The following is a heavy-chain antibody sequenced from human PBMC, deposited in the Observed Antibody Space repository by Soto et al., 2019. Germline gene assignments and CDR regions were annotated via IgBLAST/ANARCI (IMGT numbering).Heavy chain of an antibody. CDR1: GFTFSSYA. D-gene: IGHD6-19*01. J-gene: IGHJ4*02. CDR2: ISDSGATT. CDR3: AKEDTSSGSLDY. V-gene: IGHV3-23*01. Sequence: GVSLRLSCAASGFTFSSYAMSWVRQAPGKGLEWVSGISDSGATTYYADSVRGRFTISRDNSKNTLYLQMKSLRAEDSASYYCAKEDTSSGSLDYWGQGALVTVSS.